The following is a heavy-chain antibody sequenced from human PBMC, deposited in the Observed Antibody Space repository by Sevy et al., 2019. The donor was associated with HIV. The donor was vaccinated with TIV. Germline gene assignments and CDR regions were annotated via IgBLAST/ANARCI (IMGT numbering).Heavy chain of an antibody. D-gene: IGHD6-19*01. J-gene: IGHJ4*02. CDR3: ATTKMPKIAVVFDY. CDR1: GYTLTELS. CDR2: FDPEVGET. Sequence: ASVKVSCKVSGYTLTELSMHWVRQAPGKGLEWMGGFDPEVGETIYAQKFQGRVTMTEDTSIDTAYMELSSLRSEDTAVYYCATTKMPKIAVVFDYWGQGTLVTVSS. V-gene: IGHV1-24*01.